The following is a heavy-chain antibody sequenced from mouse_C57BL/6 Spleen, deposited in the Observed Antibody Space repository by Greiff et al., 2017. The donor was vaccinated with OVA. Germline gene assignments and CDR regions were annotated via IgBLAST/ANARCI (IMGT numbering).Heavy chain of an antibody. Sequence: VQLQQPGAELVMPGASVKLSCKASGYTFTSYWMHWVKQRPGQGLEWIGEIDPSDSYTNYNQKFKGKSTLTVDKSSSTAYMQLSSLTSEDSAVYYCARGTPGSSYSWFAYWGQGTLVTVSA. J-gene: IGHJ3*01. CDR1: GYTFTSYW. V-gene: IGHV1-69*01. CDR3: ARGTPGSSYSWFAY. D-gene: IGHD1-1*01. CDR2: IDPSDSYT.